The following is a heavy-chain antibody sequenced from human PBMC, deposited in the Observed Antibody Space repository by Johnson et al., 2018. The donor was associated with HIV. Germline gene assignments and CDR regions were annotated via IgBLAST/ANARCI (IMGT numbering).Heavy chain of an antibody. CDR2: ISGSGGST. CDR1: GFTVSSYY. CDR3: ARDRARWSSGWYNDAFDI. D-gene: IGHD6-19*01. J-gene: IGHJ3*02. Sequence: VQLVESGGGLVQPGGSLRLSCAASGFTVSSYYMSWVRQAPGKGLEWVSAISGSGGSTYYADSVKGRFTISRDNSKNTLHLQMNSLRAEDTALYYCARDRARWSSGWYNDAFDIWGQGTMVTVSS. V-gene: IGHV3-23*04.